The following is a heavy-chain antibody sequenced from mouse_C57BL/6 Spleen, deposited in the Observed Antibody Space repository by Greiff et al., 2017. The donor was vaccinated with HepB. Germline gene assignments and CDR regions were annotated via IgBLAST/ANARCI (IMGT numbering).Heavy chain of an antibody. CDR3: ARAALYGSSERGYYFDY. J-gene: IGHJ2*01. D-gene: IGHD1-1*01. Sequence: VKQSCKASVYTFTSYWMHWVKQRPGQGLEWIGNINPSNGGTNYNEKFKSKATLTVDKSSSTAYMQLSSLTSEDSAVYYCARAALYGSSERGYYFDYWGQGTTLTVSS. CDR2: INPSNGGT. CDR1: VYTFTSYW. V-gene: IGHV1-53*01.